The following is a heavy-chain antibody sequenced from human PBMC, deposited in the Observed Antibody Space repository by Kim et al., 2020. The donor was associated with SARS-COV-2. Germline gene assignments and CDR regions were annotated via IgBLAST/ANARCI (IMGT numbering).Heavy chain of an antibody. J-gene: IGHJ5*02. V-gene: IGHV4-59*13. CDR1: GGSISSYY. CDR2: IYYSGST. CDR3: AREGAVAGIEGDWFDP. D-gene: IGHD6-19*01. Sequence: SETLSLTCTVSGGSISSYYWSWIRQPPGKGLEWIGYIYYSGSTNYNPSLKSRVTISVDTSKNQFSLKLSSVTAADTAVYYCAREGAVAGIEGDWFDPWGQGTLVTVSS.